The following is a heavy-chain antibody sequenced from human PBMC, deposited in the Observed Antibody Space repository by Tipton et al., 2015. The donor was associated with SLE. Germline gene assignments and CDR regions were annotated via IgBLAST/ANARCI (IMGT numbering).Heavy chain of an antibody. CDR1: GGSIRSYY. V-gene: IGHV4-59*01. CDR2: IHYIGGT. J-gene: IGHJ2*01. CDR3: ARANGVVGGQVPYWYFDL. D-gene: IGHD1-26*01. Sequence: GSLRLSCTVSGGSIRSYYWSWIRQPPGKGLEWIGYIHYIGGTNHNPSLESRVTMSLDTSKNQFSLKLSSVTAADTAIYYCARANGVVGGQVPYWYFDLWGRGTLVTVSS.